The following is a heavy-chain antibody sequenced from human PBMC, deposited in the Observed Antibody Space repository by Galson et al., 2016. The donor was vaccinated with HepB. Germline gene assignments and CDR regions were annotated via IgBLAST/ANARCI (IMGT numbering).Heavy chain of an antibody. CDR3: TKDVGAGWYGPSGGYSAEYFQH. CDR1: GFTFGHYA. V-gene: IGHV3-9*01. CDR2: ISWNSGSI. Sequence: SLRLSCAVSGFTFGHYAMHWVRQAPGKGLEWVSGISWNSGSIGYADSVTGRFTISRDNAKNSLYLQMYSLRAADTALYYCTKDVGAGWYGPSGGYSAEYFQHWGQGTLVTIS. J-gene: IGHJ1*01. D-gene: IGHD1-26*01.